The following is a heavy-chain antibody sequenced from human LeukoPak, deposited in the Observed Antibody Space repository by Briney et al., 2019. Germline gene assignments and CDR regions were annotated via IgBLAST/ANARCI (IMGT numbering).Heavy chain of an antibody. CDR2: IKHDGSEK. J-gene: IGHJ6*03. Sequence: PGGSLRLSCAASGFTFSSYAMTWVRQAPGKGLEWVANIKHDGSEKYYVDSVKGRFTISRDNAKSSLYLQTNSLRDDDTAVYYCARGITLGTIRVDYYYYYMDVWGKGTTVTVSS. CDR3: ARGITLGTIRVDYYYYYMDV. CDR1: GFTFSSYA. D-gene: IGHD1-14*01. V-gene: IGHV3-7*01.